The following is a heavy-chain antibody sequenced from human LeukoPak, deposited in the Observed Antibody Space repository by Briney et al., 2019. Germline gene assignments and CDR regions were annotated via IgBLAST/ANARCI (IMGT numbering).Heavy chain of an antibody. Sequence: GESLKISCKASGCSFTTHWIGWVRQMPGKGLEWMGIIYPGDSDTRYSPSFQGHVTISADKSISTAFLQWSSLKASDTAIYYCARRSGGYGDYWGQGTLVTVSS. CDR3: ARRSGGYGDY. J-gene: IGHJ4*02. D-gene: IGHD5-12*01. CDR1: GCSFTTHW. V-gene: IGHV5-51*01. CDR2: IYPGDSDT.